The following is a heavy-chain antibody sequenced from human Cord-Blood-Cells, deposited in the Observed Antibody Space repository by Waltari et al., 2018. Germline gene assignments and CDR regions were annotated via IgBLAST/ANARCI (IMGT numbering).Heavy chain of an antibody. CDR1: GGTFSSYA. J-gene: IGHJ3*02. V-gene: IGHV1-69*01. CDR2: ISPIFGTA. D-gene: IGHD1-26*01. Sequence: QVQLVQSGAEVKKPGSSVKVSCKASGGTFSSYAISWVRQAPGQGLGWKGGISPIFGTANNAQKFQGRVTITAEQSTSTAYMELSSLRSEDTAVYYCARAHSGSYRGGDDAFDIWGQGTMVTVSS. CDR3: ARAHSGSYRGGDDAFDI.